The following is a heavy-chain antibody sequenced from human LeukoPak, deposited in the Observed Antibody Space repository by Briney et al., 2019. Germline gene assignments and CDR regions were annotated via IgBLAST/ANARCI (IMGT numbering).Heavy chain of an antibody. Sequence: GGSLRLSWAASGFPFSTYAMSWVRQAPGRGLEWVSSIRGIDGSTYYADSVKGRFAISRDNSKNTLYLQMNSLRAEDTAVYYCARELEYYYYMVVWGKGTTVTVSS. D-gene: IGHD1-1*01. V-gene: IGHV3-23*01. CDR3: ARELEYYYYMVV. CDR2: IRGIDGST. CDR1: GFPFSTYA. J-gene: IGHJ6*03.